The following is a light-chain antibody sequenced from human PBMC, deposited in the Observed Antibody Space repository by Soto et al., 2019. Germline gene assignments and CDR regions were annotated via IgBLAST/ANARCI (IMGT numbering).Light chain of an antibody. CDR1: SSDVGSYNL. CDR3: CSYSGSSTVV. V-gene: IGLV2-23*02. Sequence: QSALTQPASVSGSPGQSITISCTGTSSDVGSYNLVSWYQQHPGKAPKLMIYEVSKRPSGVSNRFSGSKSGNTASLTISVLQADYEADYYCCSYSGSSTVVFGGGTKLTVL. CDR2: EVS. J-gene: IGLJ2*01.